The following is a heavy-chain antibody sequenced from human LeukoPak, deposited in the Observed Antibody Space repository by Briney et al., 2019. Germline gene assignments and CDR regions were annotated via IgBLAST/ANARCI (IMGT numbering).Heavy chain of an antibody. CDR1: GFTFYDYA. Sequence: GGSLRLSCAASGFTFYDYAMHWVRQAPGKGLEWVSGISWNSGSIGYADSVKGRFTISRDNTKNSLYLQMNSLRAEDTALYYCARDFRAALEGAGYFQHWGQGTLVTVSS. J-gene: IGHJ1*01. D-gene: IGHD6-6*01. CDR2: ISWNSGSI. V-gene: IGHV3-9*01. CDR3: ARDFRAALEGAGYFQH.